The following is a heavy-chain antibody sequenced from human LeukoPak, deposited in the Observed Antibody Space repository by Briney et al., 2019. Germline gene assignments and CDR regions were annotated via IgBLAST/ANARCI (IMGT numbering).Heavy chain of an antibody. CDR3: AKAARGLLWFGEPNPCPGLDY. J-gene: IGHJ4*02. Sequence: PGGSLRLSCAASGFTFSSYAMSWVRQAPGKGLEWVSAISGSGGSTYYADSVKGRFTISRDNSKNTLYLQMNSLRAEDTAVYYCAKAARGLLWFGEPNPCPGLDYWGQGTLVTVSS. D-gene: IGHD3-10*01. CDR1: GFTFSSYA. CDR2: ISGSGGST. V-gene: IGHV3-23*01.